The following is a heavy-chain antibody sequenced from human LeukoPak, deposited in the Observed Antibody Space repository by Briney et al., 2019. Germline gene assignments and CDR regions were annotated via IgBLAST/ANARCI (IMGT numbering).Heavy chain of an antibody. CDR1: GFTFSSYA. J-gene: IGHJ3*02. D-gene: IGHD1-26*01. CDR3: AGVGTTTSAFDI. Sequence: GGSLRLSCAASGFTFSSYAMSWVRQAPGKGLEWVAVIWYDGSNKYYADSVKGRFTISRDNSKNTLYLQMNSLRAEDTAVYYCAGVGTTTSAFDIWGQGTMVTVSS. V-gene: IGHV3-33*08. CDR2: IWYDGSNK.